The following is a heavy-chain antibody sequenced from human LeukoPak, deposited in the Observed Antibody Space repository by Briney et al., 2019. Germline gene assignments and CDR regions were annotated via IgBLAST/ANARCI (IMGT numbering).Heavy chain of an antibody. CDR3: ARGVSVYCSSTSCYLAFDY. J-gene: IGHJ4*02. CDR1: GFTFSSYA. Sequence: GGSLRLSCAASGFTFSSYAMHWVRQAPGKGLEWVAVISYDGSNKYYADSVKGRFTISRDNSKNTLYLQMNSLRAEDTAVYYCARGVSVYCSSTSCYLAFDYWGQGTLVTVSS. V-gene: IGHV3-30-3*01. CDR2: ISYDGSNK. D-gene: IGHD2-2*01.